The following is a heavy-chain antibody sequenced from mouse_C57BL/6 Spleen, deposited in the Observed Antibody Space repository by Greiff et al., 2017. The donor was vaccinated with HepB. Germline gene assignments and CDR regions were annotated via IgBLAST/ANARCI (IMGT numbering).Heavy chain of an antibody. CDR2: IDPENGDT. CDR3: TRVEADWYFDV. V-gene: IGHV14-4*01. D-gene: IGHD1-1*01. J-gene: IGHJ1*03. Sequence: EVQMQQSGAELVRPGASVKLSCTASGFNIKDDYMHWVKQRPEQGLEWIGWIDPENGDTEYASKFQGKATITADTSSNTAYLQLSSLTSEDTAVYYCTRVEADWYFDVWGTGTTVTVSS. CDR1: GFNIKDDY.